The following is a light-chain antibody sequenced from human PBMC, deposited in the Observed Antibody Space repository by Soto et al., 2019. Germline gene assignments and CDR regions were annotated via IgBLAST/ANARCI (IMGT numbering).Light chain of an antibody. Sequence: EIVLTQSPAPLSLSPGERATLSCRARQSVSSYLAWYQQKPGQAPRLLIYDASNRATGIPARFSGSGSGTDFTLTISSLEPEDFAVYYCQQRSISLTFGGGTKVEIK. V-gene: IGKV3-11*01. CDR1: QSVSSY. CDR2: DAS. J-gene: IGKJ4*01. CDR3: QQRSISLT.